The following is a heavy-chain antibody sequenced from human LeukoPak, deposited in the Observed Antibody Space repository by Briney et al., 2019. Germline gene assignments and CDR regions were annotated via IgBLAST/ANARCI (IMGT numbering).Heavy chain of an antibody. J-gene: IGHJ4*02. CDR1: GGSISSSYY. CDR2: IYYSGST. V-gene: IGHV4-39*01. Sequence: PSETLSLTCTVSGGSISSSYYWGWIRQPPGKGLEWIGSIYYSGSTYYNPSLKSRVTISVDTSKNQFSLKLSSVTAADTAVYYCARHPVSSWYTDYWGQGTLVTVSS. CDR3: ARHPVSSWYTDY. D-gene: IGHD6-13*01.